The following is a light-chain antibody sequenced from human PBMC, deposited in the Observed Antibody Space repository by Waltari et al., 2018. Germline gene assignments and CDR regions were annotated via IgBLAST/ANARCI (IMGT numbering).Light chain of an antibody. CDR3: HQYNRWPRT. CDR2: GAS. V-gene: IGKV3D-15*01. CDR1: QSVSNN. Sequence: EIVMTQSPATLSVSPGERATLSCRASQSVSNNLAWYQQKPGQTPRLLIYGASIRATGIPARFSGSGSGTGFTLTISSLQSEDFAVYYCHQYNRWPRTFGQGTKVEIK. J-gene: IGKJ1*01.